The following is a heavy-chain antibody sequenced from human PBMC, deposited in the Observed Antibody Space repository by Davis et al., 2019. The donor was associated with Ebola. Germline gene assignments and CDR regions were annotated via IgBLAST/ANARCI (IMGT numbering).Heavy chain of an antibody. V-gene: IGHV3-21*01. Sequence: GESLKISCAASGFTFSSYGMHWVRQAPGKGLEWVSSISTMSSFIYYADSVKGRFTISRDNAKNSLYLQMNSLRAEDTAVYYCARDYYGRKVLDYWGQGTLVTVSS. CDR1: GFTFSSYG. D-gene: IGHD4-23*01. J-gene: IGHJ4*02. CDR3: ARDYYGRKVLDY. CDR2: ISTMSSFI.